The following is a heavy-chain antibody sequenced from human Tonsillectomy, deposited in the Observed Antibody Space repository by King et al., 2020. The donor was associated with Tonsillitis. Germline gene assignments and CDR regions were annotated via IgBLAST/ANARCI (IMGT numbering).Heavy chain of an antibody. D-gene: IGHD6-13*01. CDR3: AKAGEGIAAPGI. CDR1: GGTFNSYA. Sequence: QLVQSGAEVKKPGSSVKVSCKASGGTFNSYAINWVRQAPGQGLEWMGRIIPILGIANYAQKFQDRVTITADISASTAYMELSGLRSEDTAVFYCAKAGEGIAAPGIWGQGTLVSVSS. CDR2: IIPILGIA. J-gene: IGHJ4*02. V-gene: IGHV1-69*09.